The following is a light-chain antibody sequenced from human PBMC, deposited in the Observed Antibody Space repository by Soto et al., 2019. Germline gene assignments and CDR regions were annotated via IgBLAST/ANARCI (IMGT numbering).Light chain of an antibody. CDR3: QQLNSYPFLT. V-gene: IGKV1-9*01. CDR1: QGISSY. Sequence: DIQLTQSPSFLSASVGDRVTITCRASQGISSYLAWYQQKPGKAPKLLIYAASTLQSGVPSRFSGSGSGTEFTLTISSLQPVDFATYYCQQLNSYPFLTFGVGTKVEIK. CDR2: AAS. J-gene: IGKJ4*01.